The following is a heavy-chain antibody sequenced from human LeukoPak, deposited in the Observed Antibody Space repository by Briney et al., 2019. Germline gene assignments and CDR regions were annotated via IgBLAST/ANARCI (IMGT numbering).Heavy chain of an antibody. CDR3: ARSGTLWFGELSDY. V-gene: IGHV3-48*04. CDR2: ISSSSNTI. D-gene: IGHD3-10*01. Sequence: GGSLRLSCAASGLTFSSYSMNWVRQAPGKGLEWVSYISSSSNTIYYADSVKGRFTISRDNAKNSLYLQMNSLRAEDTAVYYCARSGTLWFGELSDYWGQGTLVTVSS. J-gene: IGHJ4*02. CDR1: GLTFSSYS.